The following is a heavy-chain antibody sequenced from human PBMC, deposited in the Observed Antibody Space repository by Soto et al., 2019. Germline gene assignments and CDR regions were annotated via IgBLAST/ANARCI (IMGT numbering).Heavy chain of an antibody. CDR2: ISWNSGSI. D-gene: IGHD2-15*01. CDR1: GFTFDDYA. Sequence: EEQLVESGGGLVQPGRSLRLSCAASGFTFDDYAMHWVRQAPGKGLEWVSGISWNSGSIGYADSVKGRFTISRDNAKNSLYLQMNSLRAEDTALYYCAKDISCSGGSCYDAFDIWGQGTMVTVSS. CDR3: AKDISCSGGSCYDAFDI. J-gene: IGHJ3*02. V-gene: IGHV3-9*01.